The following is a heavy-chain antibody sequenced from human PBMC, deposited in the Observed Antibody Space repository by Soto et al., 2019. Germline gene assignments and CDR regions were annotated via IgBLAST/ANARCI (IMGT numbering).Heavy chain of an antibody. CDR3: ARERSGGARFDP. CDR2: MNPNSGNT. J-gene: IGHJ5*02. Sequence: QVQLVQSGAEVKKPGASVKVSCKASGYTFTSYDINWVRQATGQGLEWMGWMNPNSGNTGYAQKXXDXXTMTRNTSISTAYMALSSLRSEDTAVYYCARERSGGARFDPWGQGTLVTVSS. V-gene: IGHV1-8*01. D-gene: IGHD3-16*01. CDR1: GYTFTSYD.